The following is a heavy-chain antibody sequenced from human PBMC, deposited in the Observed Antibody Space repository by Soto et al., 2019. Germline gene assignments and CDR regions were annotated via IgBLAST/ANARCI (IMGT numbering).Heavy chain of an antibody. D-gene: IGHD3-9*01. Sequence: ASVKVSCKASGYTFTSYGISWVRQAPGQGLEWMGWISAYNGNTNYAQKLKGRVTMTTDTSTSTAYMELRSLRFDDTAVYYCARVDDILTGFDYWGQGTLVTVSS. CDR1: GYTFTSYG. CDR2: ISAYNGNT. J-gene: IGHJ4*02. CDR3: ARVDDILTGFDY. V-gene: IGHV1-18*01.